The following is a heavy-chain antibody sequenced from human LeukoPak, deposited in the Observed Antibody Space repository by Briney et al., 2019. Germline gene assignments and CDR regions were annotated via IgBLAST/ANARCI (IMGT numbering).Heavy chain of an antibody. Sequence: GGSLRLSCEASGFIFSNFWMSWVRQAPGKGLEWVANIREDGSEAYYVDFVKGRFTISRDNDKNSLHLQMNSLRVEDTAVYYCARVLYFRENSYAGPFDQRGQGTLVTVSS. CDR3: ARVLYFRENSYAGPFDQ. CDR1: GFIFSNFW. V-gene: IGHV3-7*01. D-gene: IGHD5-18*01. CDR2: IREDGSEA. J-gene: IGHJ4*02.